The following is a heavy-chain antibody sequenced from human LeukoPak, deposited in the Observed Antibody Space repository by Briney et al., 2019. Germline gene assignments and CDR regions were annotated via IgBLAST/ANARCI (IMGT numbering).Heavy chain of an antibody. CDR3: AGDRTSDGYNSD. V-gene: IGHV3-64*01. D-gene: IGHD5-24*01. J-gene: IGHJ4*02. Sequence: GGSLRLSCAASGFTFSSYAMHWVRQAPGKGLEYVSAISSNGGSTYYANSVKGRFTISRDNAKNSLYLQMNSLRAEDTAVYYCAGDRTSDGYNSDWGQGTLVTVSS. CDR2: ISSNGGST. CDR1: GFTFSSYA.